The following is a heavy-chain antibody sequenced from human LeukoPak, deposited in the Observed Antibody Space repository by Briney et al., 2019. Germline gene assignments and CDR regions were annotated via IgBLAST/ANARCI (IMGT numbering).Heavy chain of an antibody. CDR1: GFTVSSNY. D-gene: IGHD6-19*01. J-gene: IGHJ4*02. CDR3: AKSPGSGWSVNYFDY. V-gene: IGHV3-53*01. Sequence: PGGSLRLSCAASGFTVSSNYMSWVRQAPGKGLEWVSVIYSGGSTYYADSVKGRFTISRDNSKNTLYLQMNSLRVEDTAVYYCAKSPGSGWSVNYFDYWGQGTLVTVSS. CDR2: IYSGGST.